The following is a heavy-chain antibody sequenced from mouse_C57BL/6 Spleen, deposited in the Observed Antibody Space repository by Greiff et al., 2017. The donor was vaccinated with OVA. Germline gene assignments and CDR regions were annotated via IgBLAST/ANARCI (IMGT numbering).Heavy chain of an antibody. Sequence: EVKLMESGAELVKPGASVKLSCTASGFNIKDYYMHWVKQRTEQGLEWIVRIDPEDGETKYAPKFQGKATITADTSSNTAYLQLISLTSEDTAVYYGARGDYGWYFDGWGTGTTVTVSS. V-gene: IGHV14-2*01. CDR2: IDPEDGET. J-gene: IGHJ1*03. CDR1: GFNIKDYY. D-gene: IGHD2-4*01. CDR3: ARGDYGWYFDG.